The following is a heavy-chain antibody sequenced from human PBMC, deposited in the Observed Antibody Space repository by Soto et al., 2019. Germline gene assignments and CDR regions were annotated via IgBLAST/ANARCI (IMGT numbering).Heavy chain of an antibody. J-gene: IGHJ4*02. V-gene: IGHV4-31*03. CDR1: GGSISSGGYY. Sequence: SETLSLTCTVSGGSISSGGYYWSWIRQHPGKGLEWIGYIYYSGSTYYNPSLKSRATISVDTSKNQFSLKLSSVTAADTAVYYCARVPGGDYYGSGSAYYFDYWGQGTLVTVSS. CDR2: IYYSGST. CDR3: ARVPGGDYYGSGSAYYFDY. D-gene: IGHD3-10*01.